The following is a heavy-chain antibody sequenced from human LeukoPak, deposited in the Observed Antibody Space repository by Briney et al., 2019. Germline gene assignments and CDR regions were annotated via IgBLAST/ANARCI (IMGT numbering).Heavy chain of an antibody. CDR2: FDPEDGET. V-gene: IGHV1-24*01. J-gene: IGHJ4*02. CDR3: ATSSSGWSKKNCYFDY. CDR1: GYTLTELS. D-gene: IGHD6-19*01. Sequence: ASVKVSCKVSGYTLTELSMHWVRQAPGKGLEWMGGFDPEDGETIYAQKFQGRVTMTEDTSTDTAYMELSSLRSEDTAVYYCATSSSGWSKKNCYFDYWGQGTLVTVSS.